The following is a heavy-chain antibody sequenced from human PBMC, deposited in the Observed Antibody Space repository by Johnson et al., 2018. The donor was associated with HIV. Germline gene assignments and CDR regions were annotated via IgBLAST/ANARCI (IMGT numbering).Heavy chain of an antibody. J-gene: IGHJ3*02. V-gene: IGHV3-23*04. Sequence: VQLVESGGGLVQPGGSLRLSCGASGFSVSNNYMNWVRQAPGKGLEWVSAISGSGGSTYYADSVKGRFTISRDNSKNALYLQMNSRRAEDTAVYYCARGGAYCGGDCNAFDIWGQGTMVTVSS. CDR1: GFSVSNNY. CDR2: ISGSGGST. CDR3: ARGGAYCGGDCNAFDI. D-gene: IGHD2-21*02.